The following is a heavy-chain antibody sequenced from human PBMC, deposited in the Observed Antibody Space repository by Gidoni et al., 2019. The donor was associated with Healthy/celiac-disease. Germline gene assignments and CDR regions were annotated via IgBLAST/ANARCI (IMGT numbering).Heavy chain of an antibody. Sequence: QVQLLESGGGVVQPGRSLRLSCAASGSTFSCYGMPWVRQVPGKGLEWVAVIWYDGSNKYYADSVKGRFTISRDNSKNTLYLQMNSLRAEDTAVYYCAREVRYLDSAQKGWFDPWGQGTLVTVSS. V-gene: IGHV3-33*01. D-gene: IGHD3-9*01. CDR2: IWYDGSNK. J-gene: IGHJ5*02. CDR1: GSTFSCYG. CDR3: AREVRYLDSAQKGWFDP.